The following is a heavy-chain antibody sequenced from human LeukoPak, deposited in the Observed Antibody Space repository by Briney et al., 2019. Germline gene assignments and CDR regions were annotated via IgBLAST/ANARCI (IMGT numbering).Heavy chain of an antibody. J-gene: IGHJ4*02. Sequence: PSQTLSLTCTVSGGSISSGSYYWSWIRQPAGKELEWIGRIYTSGSTNYNPSLKSRVTISIDTSKNQFSLKLSSVTAADTAVYYCARSHYGSGTYYYFDYWGQGTLVTVSS. CDR1: GGSISSGSYY. CDR2: IYTSGST. CDR3: ARSHYGSGTYYYFDY. V-gene: IGHV4-61*02. D-gene: IGHD3-10*01.